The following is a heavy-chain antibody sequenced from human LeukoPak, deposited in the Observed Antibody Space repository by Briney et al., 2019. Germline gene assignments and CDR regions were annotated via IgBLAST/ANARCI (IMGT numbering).Heavy chain of an antibody. V-gene: IGHV4-34*01. J-gene: IGHJ6*02. CDR2: INHSGST. CDR3: ARSIDDYYYYYGMDV. Sequence: PSETLSLTCAVYGGSFSGYYWSWIRQPPGKGLEWIGEINHSGSTNYNPSLKSRVTISVDTSKNQFSLKLSSVTAADTAVYYCARSIDDYYYYYGMDVWGQGTTVTVSS. CDR1: GGSFSGYY.